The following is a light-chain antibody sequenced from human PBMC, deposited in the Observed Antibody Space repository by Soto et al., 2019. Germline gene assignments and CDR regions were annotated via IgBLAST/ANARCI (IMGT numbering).Light chain of an antibody. CDR1: QSISSY. CDR3: QQSYSNPLT. J-gene: IGKJ4*02. CDR2: AAS. V-gene: IGKV1-39*01. Sequence: DIQMTQSPSSLSASVGDRVTITCRASQSISSYLNWYQQKPGKAPKLLIYAASTLQSGVPSRFSGSGSGTDFTLTISSLQPEDFATYYCQQSYSNPLTFCGGTKVEIK.